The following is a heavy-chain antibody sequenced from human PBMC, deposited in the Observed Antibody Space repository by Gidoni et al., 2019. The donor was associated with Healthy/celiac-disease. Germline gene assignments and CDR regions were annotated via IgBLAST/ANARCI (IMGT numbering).Heavy chain of an antibody. V-gene: IGHV4-38-2*01. J-gene: IGHJ4*02. D-gene: IGHD3-3*01. CDR1: GYSISSGYY. CDR2: IYHSGST. Sequence: QVQLQESGPGLVKPSETLSLTCAVSGYSISSGYYWGWIRQPPGKGLEWIGSIYHSGSTYYNPSLKSRVTISVDTSKNQFSLKLSSVTAADTAVYYCASQRSYYDFWSGYFPPSFDYWGQGTLVTVSS. CDR3: ASQRSYYDFWSGYFPPSFDY.